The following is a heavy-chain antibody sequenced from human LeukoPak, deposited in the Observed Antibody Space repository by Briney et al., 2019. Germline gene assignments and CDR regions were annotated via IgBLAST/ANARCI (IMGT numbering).Heavy chain of an antibody. CDR1: GFTFSSYW. J-gene: IGHJ6*03. CDR2: INSDGSST. D-gene: IGHD1-7*01. CDR3: AKADWNYVNYYYYYMDV. V-gene: IGHV3-74*01. Sequence: PGGSLRLSCAASGFTFSSYWMHWVRQAPGKGLVWVSRINSDGSSTSYADSVKGRFTISRDNAKNTLYLQMNSLRAEDTAVYYCAKADWNYVNYYYYYMDVWGKGTTVTVSS.